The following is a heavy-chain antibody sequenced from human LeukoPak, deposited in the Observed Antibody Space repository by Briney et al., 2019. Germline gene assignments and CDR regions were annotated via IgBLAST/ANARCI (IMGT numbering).Heavy chain of an antibody. CDR1: GFTFSSYA. V-gene: IGHV3-30*04. D-gene: IGHD3-16*01. CDR3: ARVGGKKFDP. CDR2: ISYDGSNK. Sequence: PGGSLRLSCAASGFTFSSYAMHWVRQAPGKGLEWVAVISYDGSNKYYADSVKGRFTISRDNSKNTLYLQMNSLRDEDTAVYYCARVGGKKFDPWGQGTLVTVSS. J-gene: IGHJ5*02.